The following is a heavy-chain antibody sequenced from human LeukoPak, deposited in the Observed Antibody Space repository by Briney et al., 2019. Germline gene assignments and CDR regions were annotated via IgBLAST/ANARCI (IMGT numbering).Heavy chain of an antibody. CDR1: GGSISSYY. V-gene: IGHV4-59*01. J-gene: IGHJ4*02. Sequence: PSETLSLTCTVSGGSISSYYWSWIRQPPGKGLEWIGYIYYSGSTNYHPSLKSRVTISVDTSKNQFSLKLSSVTAADTAVYYCARPRGSHPLYFDYWGQGTLVTVSS. D-gene: IGHD3-16*01. CDR3: ARPRGSHPLYFDY. CDR2: IYYSGST.